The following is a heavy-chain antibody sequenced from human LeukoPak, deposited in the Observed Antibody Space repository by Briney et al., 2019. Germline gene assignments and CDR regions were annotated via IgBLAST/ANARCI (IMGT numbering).Heavy chain of an antibody. CDR1: GYTFTDYY. Sequence: ASVNVSCKASGYTFTDYYMHWVRQAPGHGLEWMGWIYPDSGGTNYAQKFQGRVTKTRDTSISTAYMELSSLTSDDTALYYCATDGAVAGTAYPEYWGQGTLVTVSS. CDR2: IYPDSGGT. CDR3: ATDGAVAGTAYPEY. D-gene: IGHD6-19*01. V-gene: IGHV1-2*02. J-gene: IGHJ4*02.